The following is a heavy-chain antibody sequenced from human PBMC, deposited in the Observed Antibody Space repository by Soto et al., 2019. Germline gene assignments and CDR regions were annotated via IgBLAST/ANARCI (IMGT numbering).Heavy chain of an antibody. Sequence: EVQLLESGGGLVQPGGSLRLSCGVSGFTFNDFEMNWVRQAPGKGLEWLAYIDGSGTTKKYADSVRGRFTISRDNPNNSLFLQMSTLSTADTAIYYCARGFGRFNYWRQGTLVYVSS. V-gene: IGHV3-48*03. D-gene: IGHD3-10*01. CDR3: ARGFGRFNY. J-gene: IGHJ4*02. CDR2: IDGSGTTK. CDR1: GFTFNDFE.